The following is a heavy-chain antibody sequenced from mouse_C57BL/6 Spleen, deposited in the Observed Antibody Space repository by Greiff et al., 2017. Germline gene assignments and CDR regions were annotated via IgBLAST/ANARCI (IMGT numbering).Heavy chain of an antibody. J-gene: IGHJ2*01. CDR3: ASRGNYFDY. V-gene: IGHV3-6*01. CDR2: ISYDGSN. Sequence: EVKLMESGPGLVKPSQSLSLTCSVTGYSITSGYYWNWIRQFPGNKLEWMGYISYDGSNNYNPSLKNRISITRDTSKNQFFLKLNSVTTEDTATYYCASRGNYFDYWGQGTTLTVSS. CDR1: GYSITSGYY. D-gene: IGHD3-1*01.